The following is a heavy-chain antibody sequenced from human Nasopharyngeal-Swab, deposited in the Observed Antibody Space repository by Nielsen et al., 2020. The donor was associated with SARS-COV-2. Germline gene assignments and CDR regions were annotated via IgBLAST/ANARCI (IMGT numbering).Heavy chain of an antibody. CDR2: IWYDGSNK. CDR3: ARERYSSSWYFDY. D-gene: IGHD6-13*01. J-gene: IGHJ4*02. Sequence: LKISCAASGFTFSSYGMHWVRQAPGKGLEWVAVIWYDGSNKYYADSVKGRFTISRDNSKNTLYLQMNSLRAEDTAVYYCARERYSSSWYFDYWGQGTLVTVSS. CDR1: GFTFSSYG. V-gene: IGHV3-33*01.